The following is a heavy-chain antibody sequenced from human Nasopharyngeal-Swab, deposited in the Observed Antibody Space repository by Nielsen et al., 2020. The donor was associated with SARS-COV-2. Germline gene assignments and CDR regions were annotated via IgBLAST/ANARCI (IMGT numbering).Heavy chain of an antibody. J-gene: IGHJ5*02. V-gene: IGHV3-33*01. D-gene: IGHD3-10*01. CDR3: ARDHYGSGSYRRFDP. CDR1: GFTFSSYG. Sequence: GESLKISCAASGFTFSSYGMHWVRQAPGKGLEWVAVIWYDGSNKYYADSVKGRFTISRDNSKNTLYLQMNSLRAEDTAVYYCARDHYGSGSYRRFDPWGQGTLVTVSS. CDR2: IWYDGSNK.